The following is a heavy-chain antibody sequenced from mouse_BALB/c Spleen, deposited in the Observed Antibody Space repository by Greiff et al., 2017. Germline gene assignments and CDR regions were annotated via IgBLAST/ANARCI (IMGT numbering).Heavy chain of an antibody. J-gene: IGHJ3*01. D-gene: IGHD3-3*01. V-gene: IGHV5-9-4*01. CDR2: ISSGGSYT. Sequence: QGVESGGGLVKPGGSLKLSCAASGFTFSSYAMSWVRQSPEKRLEWVAEISSGGSYTYYPDTVTGRFTISRDNAKNTLYLEMSSLRSEDTAMYYCARETARAYWGQGTLVTVSA. CDR1: GFTFSSYA. CDR3: ARETARAY.